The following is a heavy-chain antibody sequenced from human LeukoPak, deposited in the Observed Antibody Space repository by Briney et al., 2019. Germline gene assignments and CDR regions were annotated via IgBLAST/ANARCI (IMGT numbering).Heavy chain of an antibody. Sequence: GSSVKVSCKASGGTFSSYAISWVRQAPGQGLEWMGGIIPIFGTANYAQKFQGRVTITTDESTSTAYMELSSLRSEDTAVYYCARGHPRGYSGYDPFYYFDYWGQGTLVTVSS. V-gene: IGHV1-69*05. CDR3: ARGHPRGYSGYDPFYYFDY. CDR1: GGTFSSYA. J-gene: IGHJ4*02. D-gene: IGHD5-12*01. CDR2: IIPIFGTA.